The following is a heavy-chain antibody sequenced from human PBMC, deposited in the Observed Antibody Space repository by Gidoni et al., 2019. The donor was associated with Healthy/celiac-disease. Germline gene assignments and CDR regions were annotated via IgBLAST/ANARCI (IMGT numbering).Heavy chain of an antibody. CDR2: ISSSSSYI. Sequence: EVQLVESGVGLVKPGGSLRLSCAASAFTFRSDSMNWVRQAPGKGLEWVSSISSSSSYIYYADSVKGRFTISRDNAKNSLYLQMNSLRAEDTAVYYCARDASYEQWLVPQGDYWGQGTLVTVSS. J-gene: IGHJ4*02. CDR3: ARDASYEQWLVPQGDY. CDR1: AFTFRSDS. V-gene: IGHV3-21*01. D-gene: IGHD6-19*01.